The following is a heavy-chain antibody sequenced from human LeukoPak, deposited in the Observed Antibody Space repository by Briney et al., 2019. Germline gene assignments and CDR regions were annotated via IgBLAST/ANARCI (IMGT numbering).Heavy chain of an antibody. V-gene: IGHV3-43*02. J-gene: IGHJ1*01. CDR2: VTGDGSST. Sequence: GGSLRLSCVASGFTFDDYAMHWVRQAPGKGLEWVSFVTGDGSSTYYADSVKGRFTISRDNSKNSLYLQMNSLRIEDTALYYCAKDRDTTGYEHWGQGTLVTVSS. CDR3: AKDRDTTGYEH. D-gene: IGHD3-22*01. CDR1: GFTFDDYA.